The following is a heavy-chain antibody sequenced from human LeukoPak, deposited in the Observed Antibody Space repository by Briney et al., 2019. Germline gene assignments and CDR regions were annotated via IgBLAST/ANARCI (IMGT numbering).Heavy chain of an antibody. CDR2: INHSGST. D-gene: IGHD5-12*01. CDR1: GGSLSGYY. Sequence: SETLSLTCAAYGGSLSGYYWTWIRQPPGKGLEWIGEINHSGSTNYNPSLQRRVTISVDTCTNPFSLNLSSVAAAVTAVYYCASSYERNWFDPWGQGTLVTVSS. CDR3: ASSYERNWFDP. J-gene: IGHJ5*02. V-gene: IGHV4-34*01.